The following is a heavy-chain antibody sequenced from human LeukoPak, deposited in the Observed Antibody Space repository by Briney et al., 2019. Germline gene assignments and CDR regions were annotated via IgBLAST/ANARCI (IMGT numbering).Heavy chain of an antibody. V-gene: IGHV1-2*06. CDR2: INPNSGGT. Sequence: ASVKVSCKASGYTVTSYYMHWVRQAPGQGLEWMGRINPNSGGTNYAQKFQGRVTMTRDTSISTAYMELSRLRSDDAAVYYCARSPQPEGDAFDIWGQGTMVTVSS. J-gene: IGHJ3*02. D-gene: IGHD1-14*01. CDR3: ARSPQPEGDAFDI. CDR1: GYTVTSYY.